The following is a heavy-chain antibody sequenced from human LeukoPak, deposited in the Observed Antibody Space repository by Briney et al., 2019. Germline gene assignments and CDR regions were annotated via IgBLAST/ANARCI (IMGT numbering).Heavy chain of an antibody. CDR3: ARPDQRGYTYGYSAFDI. CDR1: GGSISSSNYY. J-gene: IGHJ3*02. CDR2: IYYSGST. Sequence: SETLSLTCTVSGGSISSSNYYWGWIRQPPGKGLEWIGSIYYSGSTYYNPSLKSRVTISADTSKNQFSLKLSSLTAADTAVYYCARPDQRGYTYGYSAFDIWGQGTMVTVSS. V-gene: IGHV4-39*01. D-gene: IGHD5-18*01.